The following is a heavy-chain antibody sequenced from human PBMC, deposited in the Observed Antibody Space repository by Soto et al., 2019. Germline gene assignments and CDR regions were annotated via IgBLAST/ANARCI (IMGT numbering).Heavy chain of an antibody. CDR1: GFTFSDYY. Sequence: PGGSLRLSCAASGFTFSDYYMSWIRQAPGKGLEWVSYISSSGSTIYYADSVKGRFTISRDNAKNSLYLQMNSLRAEDTAVYYCARRARDGYNGHNFDYWGQGTLVTVSS. D-gene: IGHD5-12*01. J-gene: IGHJ4*02. CDR3: ARRARDGYNGHNFDY. CDR2: ISSSGSTI. V-gene: IGHV3-11*01.